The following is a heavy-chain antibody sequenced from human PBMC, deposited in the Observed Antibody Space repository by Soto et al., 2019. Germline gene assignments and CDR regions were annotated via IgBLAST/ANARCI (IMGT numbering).Heavy chain of an antibody. Sequence: SETLSLTCTVSGGSINTAGYYWNWVRHSPGKGLEWIGYIFYSGTTYYNPSLESRLTMSLDKSKNHFSLRLSSVTAADTAYYYPARSFSYPSNANGGEWLDHWGHRTLVTVA. CDR3: ARSFSYPSNANGGEWLDH. V-gene: IGHV4-31*03. CDR1: GGSINTAGYY. CDR2: IFYSGTT. J-gene: IGHJ5*02. D-gene: IGHD6-13*01.